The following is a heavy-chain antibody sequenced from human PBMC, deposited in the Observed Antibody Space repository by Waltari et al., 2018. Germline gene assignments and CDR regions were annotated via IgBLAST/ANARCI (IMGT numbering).Heavy chain of an antibody. CDR1: GGTFSSYT. V-gene: IGHV1-69*08. CDR3: ARDEIAVAGTGDY. J-gene: IGHJ4*02. D-gene: IGHD6-19*01. CDR2: IIPILGIA. Sequence: QVQLVQSGAAVKKPGSSVKVSCKASGGTFSSYTISWVRQAPGQGLEWMGRIIPILGIANYEQKFQGRVTITADKSTSTAYMELSSLRSEDTAVYYCARDEIAVAGTGDYWGQGTLVTVSS.